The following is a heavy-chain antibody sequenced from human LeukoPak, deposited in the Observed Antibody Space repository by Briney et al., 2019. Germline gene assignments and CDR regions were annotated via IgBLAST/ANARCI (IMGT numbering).Heavy chain of an antibody. CDR3: SWSLYY. CDR1: DFSFSNSW. D-gene: IGHD1-26*01. Sequence: GGSLRLSCAASDFSFSNSWMDWVRQAPGKGLEWVANIKPDGSDKYYVDSVKGRFTISRDNAKNSLYLQMNSLRAEDTAVYFCSWSLYYWGQGTLVTVSS. J-gene: IGHJ4*02. CDR2: IKPDGSDK. V-gene: IGHV3-7*01.